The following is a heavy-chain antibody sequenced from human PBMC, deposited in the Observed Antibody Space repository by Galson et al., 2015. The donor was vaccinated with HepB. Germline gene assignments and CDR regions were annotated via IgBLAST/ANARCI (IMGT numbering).Heavy chain of an antibody. CDR3: ARTQSRRRDGYNWSYFDY. Sequence: SVKVSCKASGYTFTSYDINWVRQATGQGLEWMGWMNPNSGNTGYAQKFQGRVTMTRNTSISTAYMELSSLRSEDTAVYYCARTQSRRRDGYNWSYFDYWGQGTLVTVSS. CDR1: GYTFTSYD. J-gene: IGHJ4*02. V-gene: IGHV1-8*01. CDR2: MNPNSGNT. D-gene: IGHD5-24*01.